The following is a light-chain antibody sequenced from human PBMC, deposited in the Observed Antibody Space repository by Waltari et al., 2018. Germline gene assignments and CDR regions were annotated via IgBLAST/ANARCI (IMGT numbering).Light chain of an antibody. CDR2: QVS. J-gene: IGLJ2*01. CDR1: GRDIGAYDY. CDR3: SSYSTSTYPI. V-gene: IGLV2-14*01. Sequence: QSALTQPASVSASLGQSITISRTGTGRDIGAYDYVSWYQQHPGKAPKLIIFQVSNRPSGVSDRFSASKSGMTASLSISGLRTDDEAIYYCSSYSTSTYPIFGGGTKVTVL.